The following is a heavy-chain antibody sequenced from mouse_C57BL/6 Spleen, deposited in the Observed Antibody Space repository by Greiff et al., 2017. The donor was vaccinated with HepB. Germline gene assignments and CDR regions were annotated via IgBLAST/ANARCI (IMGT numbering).Heavy chain of an antibody. CDR2: INYDGSST. D-gene: IGHD2-3*01. Sequence: EVKLVESEGGLVQPGSSMKLSCTASGFTFSDYYMAWVRQVPEKGLEWVANINYDGSSTYYLDSLKSRFIISRDNAKNILYLQMSSLESEDTATYYCARAGDGYYDAMDYWGQGTSVTVSS. V-gene: IGHV5-16*01. CDR3: ARAGDGYYDAMDY. CDR1: GFTFSDYY. J-gene: IGHJ4*01.